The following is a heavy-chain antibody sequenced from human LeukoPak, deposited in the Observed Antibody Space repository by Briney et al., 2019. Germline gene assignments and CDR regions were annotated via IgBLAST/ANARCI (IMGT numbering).Heavy chain of an antibody. CDR1: GVSISSYY. J-gene: IGHJ6*02. D-gene: IGHD6-19*01. CDR2: IYYSGST. CDR3: ARGQSRARYSSGLRHYGMDV. V-gene: IGHV4-59*12. Sequence: SETLSLTCTVSGVSISSYYWSWIRQPPGKGLEWIGYIYYSGSTNYNASLKSRVTISVDTSKNQFSLKLSSVTDADTAVYYCARGQSRARYSSGLRHYGMDVWGQGTTVTVSS.